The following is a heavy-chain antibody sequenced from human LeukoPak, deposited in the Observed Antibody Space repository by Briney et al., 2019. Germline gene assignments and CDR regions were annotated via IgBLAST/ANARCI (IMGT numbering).Heavy chain of an antibody. CDR1: GGSISSCY. CDR3: ARGLTNYDILTGYYPNYYYGMDV. D-gene: IGHD3-9*01. V-gene: IGHV4-59*01. CDR2: IYYSGST. J-gene: IGHJ6*04. Sequence: KPSETLSLTCTVSGGSISSCYWSWIRQPPGKGLEWIGYIYYSGSTNYNPSLKSRVTISVDTSKNQFSLKLSSVTAADTAVYYCARGLTNYDILTGYYPNYYYGMDVWGKGTTVTVSS.